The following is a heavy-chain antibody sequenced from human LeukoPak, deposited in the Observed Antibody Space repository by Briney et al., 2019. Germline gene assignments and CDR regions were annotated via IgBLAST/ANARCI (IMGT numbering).Heavy chain of an antibody. J-gene: IGHJ4*02. D-gene: IGHD3-22*01. CDR1: GVSFSGYY. V-gene: IGHV4-34*01. CDR2: INHSGST. Sequence: SETLSITCAVYGVSFSGYYWIWIRQPPGKGLEWIGEINHSGSTNYNPSLKSRVTISVDTSKNQFSLKLSSVTAADTAVYYCATSSGYYYEEYYFDYWGQGTLVTVSS. CDR3: ATSSGYYYEEYYFDY.